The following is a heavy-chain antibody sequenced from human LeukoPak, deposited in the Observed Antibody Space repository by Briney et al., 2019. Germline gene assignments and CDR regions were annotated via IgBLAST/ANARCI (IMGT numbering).Heavy chain of an antibody. J-gene: IGHJ4*02. Sequence: GGSLRHSCAASGFTFSSYWMSWVRQAPGKGLEWVANIKQDGSEKYYVDSVKGRFTISRDNPKNSLYLQMNSLRAEETAVYYCASAKGSYDYWGQGTLVTVSS. V-gene: IGHV3-7*01. CDR2: IKQDGSEK. D-gene: IGHD5-18*01. CDR1: GFTFSSYW. CDR3: ASAKGSYDY.